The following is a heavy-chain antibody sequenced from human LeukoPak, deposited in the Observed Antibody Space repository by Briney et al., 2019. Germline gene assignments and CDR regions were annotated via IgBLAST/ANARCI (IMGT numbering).Heavy chain of an antibody. CDR1: GFPFSNSW. CDR2: IKKDGSGI. Sequence: TGGCLRLSCAVSGFPFSNSWMYWVRQAPGKGLEGVANIKKDGSGISYVESVKGRFIISRDNSRNSLYLQMNSLKVEDTAVYFCAGGNAMDVWGKGTAVTVYS. V-gene: IGHV3-7*03. CDR3: AGGNAMDV. J-gene: IGHJ6*04.